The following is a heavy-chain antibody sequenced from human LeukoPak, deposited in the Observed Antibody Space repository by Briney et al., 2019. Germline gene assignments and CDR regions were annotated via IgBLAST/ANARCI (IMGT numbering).Heavy chain of an antibody. V-gene: IGHV1-8*01. CDR2: MDPNSGST. Sequence: ASEKVSCKASGYTFSNYDINWVRQAPGQGLEWLGWMDPNSGSTGYAQKFQGRVTMTRDTSISTAYLELTRLRSEDTAVYYCARTDFYEDRGGTNWFDPWGQGTLVIVSS. CDR1: GYTFSNYD. D-gene: IGHD2/OR15-2a*01. J-gene: IGHJ5*02. CDR3: ARTDFYEDRGGTNWFDP.